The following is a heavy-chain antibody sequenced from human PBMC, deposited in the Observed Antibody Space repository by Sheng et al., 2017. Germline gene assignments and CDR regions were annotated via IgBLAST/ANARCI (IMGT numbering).Heavy chain of an antibody. CDR2: ISYDGSNK. CDR3: AKDSGSSGWFDP. J-gene: IGHJ5*02. CDR1: GFTFSSYG. D-gene: IGHD2-15*01. V-gene: IGHV3-30*18. Sequence: QVQLVESGGGVVQPGRSLRLSCAASGFTFSSYGMHWVRQAPGKGLEWVAVISYDGSNKYYADSVKGRFTISRDNSKNTLYLQMNSLRAEDTAVYYCAKDSGSSGWFDPWGQGTLVTVSS.